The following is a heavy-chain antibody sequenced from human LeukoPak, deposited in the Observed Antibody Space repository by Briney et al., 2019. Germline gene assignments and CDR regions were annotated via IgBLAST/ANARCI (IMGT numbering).Heavy chain of an antibody. D-gene: IGHD4-17*01. V-gene: IGHV3-7*03. CDR2: INHNGNVN. Sequence: PGGSLRLSCAASGFTFSSYWMNWARQAPGKGLEWVASINHNGNVNYYVDSVKGRFTISRDNAENSLYLQMSNLRAEDTAVYYCARDPAPVTTYAFDIWGQGTMVTVSS. CDR1: GFTFSSYW. J-gene: IGHJ3*02. CDR3: ARDPAPVTTYAFDI.